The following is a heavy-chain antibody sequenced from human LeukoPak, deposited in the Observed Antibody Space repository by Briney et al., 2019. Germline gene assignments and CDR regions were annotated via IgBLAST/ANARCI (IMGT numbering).Heavy chain of an antibody. J-gene: IGHJ4*02. CDR2: INPNSGDA. Sequence: ASVKVSCKASGYTFTVHYIHWVRQAPGQGPEWMGWINPNSGDANYPQKSQGRLTMTRDTSIGTVYMEMSSLRLDDTAVYFCARDKGSGYLPFDFWGQGTLVTVSS. CDR3: ARDKGSGYLPFDF. CDR1: GYTFTVHY. V-gene: IGHV1-2*02. D-gene: IGHD5-18*01.